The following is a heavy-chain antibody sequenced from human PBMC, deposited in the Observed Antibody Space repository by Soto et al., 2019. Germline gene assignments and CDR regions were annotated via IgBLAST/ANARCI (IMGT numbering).Heavy chain of an antibody. V-gene: IGHV1-69*13. CDR2: IIPIFGTA. CDR1: GGTFSSYA. Sequence: SVNVSCKASGGTFSSYAISWVRQAPGQGLEWMGGIIPIFGTANYAQKFQGRVTITADESTSTAYMELSSLRSEDTAVYYCARNKDSSSSAWYFDLWGRGTLVTVSS. CDR3: ARNKDSSSSAWYFDL. D-gene: IGHD6-6*01. J-gene: IGHJ2*01.